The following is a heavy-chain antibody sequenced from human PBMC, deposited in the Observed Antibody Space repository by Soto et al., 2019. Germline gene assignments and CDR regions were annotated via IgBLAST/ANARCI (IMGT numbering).Heavy chain of an antibody. V-gene: IGHV1-69*08. Sequence: QVQLVQSGAEVKKPGSSVKVSCKASGGTFSSYTISWVRQAPGPGLEWMGRIIPILGIANYAQKFQGRLTLTAYKSTSTAYMELSSLRAEDTAVYYCARDRYGDYGSGYYFDYWGQGTLVTVAS. CDR1: GGTFSSYT. CDR3: ARDRYGDYGSGYYFDY. CDR2: IIPILGIA. D-gene: IGHD4-17*01. J-gene: IGHJ4*02.